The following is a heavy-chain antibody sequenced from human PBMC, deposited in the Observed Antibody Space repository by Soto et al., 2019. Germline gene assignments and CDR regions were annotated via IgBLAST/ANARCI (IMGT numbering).Heavy chain of an antibody. Sequence: ASLKVSCKASGYTFTSYAMHWVRQAPGQRLEWMGWINAGNGNTKYSQKFQGRVTITRDTSASTAYMELSSLRSEDTAVYYCARVTSSSYYYYGMDVWGQGTTVTVSS. CDR2: INAGNGNT. CDR1: GYTFTSYA. CDR3: ARVTSSSYYYYGMDV. D-gene: IGHD6-6*01. V-gene: IGHV1-3*01. J-gene: IGHJ6*02.